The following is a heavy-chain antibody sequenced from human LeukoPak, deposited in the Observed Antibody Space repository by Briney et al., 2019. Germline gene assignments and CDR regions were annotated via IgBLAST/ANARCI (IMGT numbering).Heavy chain of an antibody. CDR3: AKDSSSWPPDAFDI. Sequence: GGSLRLSCAASGFTFSSYSMNWVRQAPGKGLEWVSSISSSSSYIYYADSVKGRFTISRDNSKNTLYLQMNSLRAEDTAVYYCAKDSSSWPPDAFDIWGQGTMVTVSS. CDR2: ISSSSSYI. J-gene: IGHJ3*02. V-gene: IGHV3-21*04. D-gene: IGHD6-13*01. CDR1: GFTFSSYS.